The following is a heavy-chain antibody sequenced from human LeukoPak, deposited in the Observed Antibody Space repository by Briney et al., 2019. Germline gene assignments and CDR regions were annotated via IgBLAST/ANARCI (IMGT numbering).Heavy chain of an antibody. D-gene: IGHD3-10*01. J-gene: IGHJ6*03. Sequence: SETLSLTCTVSGGSISSSSYYWGWIRQPPGKGLEWIGSIYYSGSTYYNPSLKSRVTISVDTSKNQFSLKLSSVTAADTAVYYCARGDATMVRGVTIGPFPDYYYYMDVWGKGTTVTISS. CDR3: ARGDATMVRGVTIGPFPDYYYYMDV. CDR2: IYYSGST. V-gene: IGHV4-39*07. CDR1: GGSISSSSYY.